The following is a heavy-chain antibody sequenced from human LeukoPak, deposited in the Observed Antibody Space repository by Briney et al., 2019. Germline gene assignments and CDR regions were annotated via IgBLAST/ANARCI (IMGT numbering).Heavy chain of an antibody. V-gene: IGHV3-23*01. CDR2: ISGSGGTT. Sequence: GGSLRLSCAASGFTFSRFATSWVRQAPGKGLEWVSTISGSGGTTNYADSVKGRFTFSRDNSKNTLYLQMNSLRAEDTAVYYCAKDLPDYGDYIEGYWGQGTLVTVSS. D-gene: IGHD4-17*01. J-gene: IGHJ4*02. CDR1: GFTFSRFA. CDR3: AKDLPDYGDYIEGY.